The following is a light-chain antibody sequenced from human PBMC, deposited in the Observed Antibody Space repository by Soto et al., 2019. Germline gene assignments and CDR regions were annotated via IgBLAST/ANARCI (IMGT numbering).Light chain of an antibody. J-gene: IGKJ5*01. V-gene: IGKV3-11*01. CDR1: QSISSF. Sequence: EIVLTQSPATLSLSPGERATLSCRASQSISSFLAWYQHKPGQTPRLLIYDASNRATGIPARFSGSGSGTDFTLTISSLEPEDFAVYYCQQRSHWPLTTFGQGTRLEIK. CDR2: DAS. CDR3: QQRSHWPLTT.